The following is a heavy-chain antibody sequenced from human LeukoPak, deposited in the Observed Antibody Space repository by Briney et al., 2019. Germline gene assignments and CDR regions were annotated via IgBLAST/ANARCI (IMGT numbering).Heavy chain of an antibody. CDR3: AKDSSSGTYYDY. J-gene: IGHJ4*02. D-gene: IGHD1-26*01. Sequence: PGGSLRLSCAASGFTFSTYDMSWVRQAPGKGLEWVSAVSGSGGSTYYADSVKGRFTISRDNSKNTLYLQMNSLRAEDTAEYYCAKDSSSGTYYDYWGQGTLVTVSS. CDR1: GFTFSTYD. CDR2: VSGSGGST. V-gene: IGHV3-23*01.